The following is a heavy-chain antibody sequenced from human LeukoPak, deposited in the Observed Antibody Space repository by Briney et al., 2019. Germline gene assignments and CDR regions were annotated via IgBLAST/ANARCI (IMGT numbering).Heavy chain of an antibody. CDR3: ARSTGYCSGGSSYHPGAFDI. Sequence: GGSLGLSCAASGFTFDDYGMSWVRQAPGKGLEWVSGINWNGGSTGYADSVKGRFTISRDNAKNSLYLQMNSLRAEDTALYYCARSTGYCSGGSSYHPGAFDIWGQGTMVTVSS. CDR2: INWNGGST. D-gene: IGHD2-15*01. J-gene: IGHJ3*02. CDR1: GFTFDDYG. V-gene: IGHV3-20*04.